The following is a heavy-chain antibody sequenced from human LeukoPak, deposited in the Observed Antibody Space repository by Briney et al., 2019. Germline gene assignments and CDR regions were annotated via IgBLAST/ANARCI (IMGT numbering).Heavy chain of an antibody. CDR3: ARDRSDTAMADY. CDR2: IYYSGST. CDR1: GGSISSGGYY. Sequence: SETLSLTCTVSGGSISSGGYYWSWIRQHPGKGLEWIGYIYYSGSTYYNPSLKSRVTISVDTSKNQFSLKLSSVTAADTAVYYCARDRSDTAMADYWGQGTLVTVSS. V-gene: IGHV4-31*03. J-gene: IGHJ4*02. D-gene: IGHD5-18*01.